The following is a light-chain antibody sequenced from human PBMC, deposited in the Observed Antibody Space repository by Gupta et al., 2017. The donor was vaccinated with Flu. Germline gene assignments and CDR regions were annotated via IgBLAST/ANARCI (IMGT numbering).Light chain of an antibody. CDR3: HQRYTWPRT. CDR1: RSVDMY. V-gene: IGKV3-11*01. CDR2: DAS. Sequence: PATLTLSPGESATLSCRASRSVDMYLSWYQQKPGQAPRLLIYDASRRATGIPARFSGSGSGADFTLTISSLEPEDFAVYYCHQRYTWPRTFGQGTKVEVK. J-gene: IGKJ1*01.